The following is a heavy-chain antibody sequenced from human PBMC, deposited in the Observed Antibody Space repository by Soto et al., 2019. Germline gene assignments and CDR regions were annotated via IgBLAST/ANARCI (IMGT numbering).Heavy chain of an antibody. CDR3: VKVPLRPYYVDY. J-gene: IGHJ4*02. CDR2: ISYDGSNK. CDR1: GFIFSNYG. V-gene: IGHV3-30*18. Sequence: QVQLVDSGGGVVQPGRSLRLSCTASGFIFSNYGMHWVRQAPGKGLEGVAFISYDGSNKYYADSVKDRFTISRDNSKNTLYLEMNSLRAEETAVYFCVKVPLRPYYVDYWGQGTLVTVSS. D-gene: IGHD3-16*01.